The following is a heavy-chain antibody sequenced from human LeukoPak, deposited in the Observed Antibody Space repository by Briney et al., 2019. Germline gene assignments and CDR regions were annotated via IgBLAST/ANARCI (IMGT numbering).Heavy chain of an antibody. CDR1: GVSIRSFY. Sequence: NASETLSLTCIVSGVSIRSFYWSWIRQPPGKGLEWLGYFYQSGGTNYNPSLKSRVTMSVDTSKNQVSLKMTSVTAADTAVYYCAKPYSSSWYGGRLFDSWGQGTLVIVSS. CDR3: AKPYSSSWYGGRLFDS. V-gene: IGHV4-59*01. CDR2: FYQSGGT. D-gene: IGHD6-13*01. J-gene: IGHJ4*02.